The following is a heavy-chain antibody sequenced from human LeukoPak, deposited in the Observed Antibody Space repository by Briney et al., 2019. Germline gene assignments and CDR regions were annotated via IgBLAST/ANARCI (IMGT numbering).Heavy chain of an antibody. V-gene: IGHV3-74*01. J-gene: IGHJ4*02. D-gene: IGHD6-19*01. CDR2: INGDKSIT. CDR3: ARDRDYSSGSHPFDY. Sequence: PGGSLRLSCAASGFTFTYSWMHWVRQVPGKGLVWVSRINGDKSITSYADSVKGRFTISRDNAKNTLYLQMNSLRAEDTAVYYCARDRDYSSGSHPFDYWGQGTLVTVSS. CDR1: GFTFTYSW.